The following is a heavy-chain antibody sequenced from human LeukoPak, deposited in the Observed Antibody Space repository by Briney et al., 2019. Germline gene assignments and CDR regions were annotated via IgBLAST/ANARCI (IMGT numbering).Heavy chain of an antibody. V-gene: IGHV3-30*18. CDR1: GFSFSRYG. Sequence: GGSLPLSCPASGFSFSRYGRHWVRQAPGKGLEWVTIISFDGTTQYYADSVKGRFTVSRDNSKNTLSLQMNSLRPEDTAVYYCAKKTDILTGYSSFDYWGQGTLVTVSS. CDR2: ISFDGTTQ. J-gene: IGHJ4*02. CDR3: AKKTDILTGYSSFDY. D-gene: IGHD3-9*01.